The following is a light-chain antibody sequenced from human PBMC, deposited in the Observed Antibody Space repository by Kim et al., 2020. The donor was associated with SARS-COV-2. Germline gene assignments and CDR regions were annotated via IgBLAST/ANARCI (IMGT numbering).Light chain of an antibody. CDR2: GAY. CDR3: QQYDRSPRT. Sequence: SPGERATHHCLASQSVSNNCVYWYTQKPGQAPSLHIYGAYSRATGIPDRFSGTGSGTDFTLTISRLVPEDFAVYYCQQYDRSPRTFGQGNKVDIK. J-gene: IGKJ1*01. CDR1: QSVSNNC. V-gene: IGKV3-20*01.